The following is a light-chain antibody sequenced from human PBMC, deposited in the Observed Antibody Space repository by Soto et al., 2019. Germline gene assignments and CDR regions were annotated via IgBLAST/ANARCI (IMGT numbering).Light chain of an antibody. V-gene: IGLV2-11*01. J-gene: IGLJ1*01. CDR3: CSYAGTYTFYV. CDR2: DAT. Sequence: QSVLTQPRSVSGSPGQSVTISCTGTSSDVGGYDYVSWYQQHPGKAPKLMIYDATKRPSGVPDRFSGSRSGNTASLTISGLQAEDDADYYCCSYAGTYTFYVFGTGTKVT. CDR1: SSDVGGYDY.